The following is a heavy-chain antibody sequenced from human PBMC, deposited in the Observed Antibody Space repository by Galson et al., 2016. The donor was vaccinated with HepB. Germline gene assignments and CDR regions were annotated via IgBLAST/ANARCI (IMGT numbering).Heavy chain of an antibody. Sequence: SVKVSCKASGYTFTGYYMHWVRQAPGQGLEWMGRINPNSGGKNYAQKFQGRVTMTTDTSTSTAYLELRSLRTDDTAVYYCAGEPRNILYQLLEIYYYYYAMDVWGQGTTVTVSS. CDR3: AGEPRNILYQLLEIYYYYYAMDV. V-gene: IGHV1-2*02. J-gene: IGHJ6*02. CDR1: GYTFTGYY. D-gene: IGHD2-2*01. CDR2: INPNSGGK.